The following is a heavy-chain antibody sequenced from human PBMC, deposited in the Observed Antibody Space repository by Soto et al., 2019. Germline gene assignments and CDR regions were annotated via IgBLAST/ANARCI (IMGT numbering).Heavy chain of an antibody. Sequence: QVQLVQSGAEVKKPGSSVKVSCKASGGTFSRYTITWVRQAPGQGLEWMGGSTPMFGTPNYAQKFQGRVTITADESTSTAYMELSSLRSEDTAMYYCERNGTHYDSGAYYFLYWGQGTLVTVSS. CDR3: ERNGTHYDSGAYYFLY. CDR2: STPMFGTP. CDR1: GGTFSRYT. V-gene: IGHV1-69*01. D-gene: IGHD3-22*01. J-gene: IGHJ4*02.